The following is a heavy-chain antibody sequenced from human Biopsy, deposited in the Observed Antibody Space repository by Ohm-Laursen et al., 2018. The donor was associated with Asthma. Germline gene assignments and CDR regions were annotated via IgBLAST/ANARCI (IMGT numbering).Heavy chain of an antibody. Sequence: SLRLSCSASGFNFHNYGMNWVRRAPGKGLEWVAQILFDGRKINYPDSVKGRFTISRDNSKNMVYLQMNSLRPEDTAVYYCVKDRVAGRSYYFDYWGQGSLVSVSS. D-gene: IGHD6-13*01. J-gene: IGHJ4*02. CDR1: GFNFHNYG. V-gene: IGHV3-30*18. CDR3: VKDRVAGRSYYFDY. CDR2: ILFDGRKI.